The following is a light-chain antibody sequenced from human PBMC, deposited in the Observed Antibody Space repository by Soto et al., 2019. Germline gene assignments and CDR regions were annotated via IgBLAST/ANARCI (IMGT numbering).Light chain of an antibody. V-gene: IGKV1-5*01. J-gene: IGKJ2*01. CDR3: QQYNSYSPYT. Sequence: DIQMSQSPSTLSGSVGDRVTITCRASQSISSWLAWYQQKPGKAPKLLIYDASSLESGVPSRCSGSGSGTEFTLTISSLQPDDFATYYCQQYNSYSPYTFGQGTKVDIK. CDR2: DAS. CDR1: QSISSW.